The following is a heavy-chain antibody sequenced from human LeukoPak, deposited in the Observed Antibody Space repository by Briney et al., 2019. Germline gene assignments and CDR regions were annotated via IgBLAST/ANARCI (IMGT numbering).Heavy chain of an antibody. CDR1: GFTFTNAW. J-gene: IGHJ6*03. CDR2: IDSETDGGTT. Sequence: GGSLRLSCTASGFTFTNAWMSWVRQAPGKGLEWLGRIDSETDGGTTAYAAPAKGRFTISRDESKNTLYLEMIGLKTEGTGIYYCTTDNMRGGASWYDLDFYYYMDVWGKGTPVTVSS. D-gene: IGHD6-13*01. CDR3: TTDNMRGGASWYDLDFYYYMDV. V-gene: IGHV3-15*04.